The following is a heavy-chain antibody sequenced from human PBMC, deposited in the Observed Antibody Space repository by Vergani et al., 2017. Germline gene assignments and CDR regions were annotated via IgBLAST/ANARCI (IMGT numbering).Heavy chain of an antibody. CDR3: ARLYYDYIGGSYRPLDY. CDR1: GFTFTSSA. Sequence: QLVQSGPEVKKPGTSVKVSCKASGFTFTSSAMQWVRQATGQGLEWMGWMNPNSGNTGYAQKFQGRVTMTRNTSISTAYMELSSLRSKDTAVYYCARLYYDYIGGSYRPLDYWGQGTLVTVSS. J-gene: IGHJ4*02. V-gene: IGHV1-8*02. D-gene: IGHD3-16*02. CDR2: MNPNSGNT.